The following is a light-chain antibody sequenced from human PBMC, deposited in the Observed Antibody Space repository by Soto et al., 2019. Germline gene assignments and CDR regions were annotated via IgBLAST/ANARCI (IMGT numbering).Light chain of an antibody. V-gene: IGKV3-11*01. Sequence: EVVLTQSPATLSLSPGESATLSCRASQSVSSYLAWYQQKPGQGPRLLIYDASSRATGVSARFSGSGSGTDFTLTINSLEPEDSAVYYCQQYGSSPTTFGQGTRLEIK. J-gene: IGKJ5*01. CDR3: QQYGSSPTT. CDR2: DAS. CDR1: QSVSSY.